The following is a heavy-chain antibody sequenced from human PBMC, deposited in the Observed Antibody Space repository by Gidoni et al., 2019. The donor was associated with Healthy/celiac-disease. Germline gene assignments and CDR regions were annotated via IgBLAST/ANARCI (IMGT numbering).Heavy chain of an antibody. J-gene: IGHJ3*02. D-gene: IGHD2-15*01. CDR3: ARHGGYCSGGSCSKGAFDI. V-gene: IGHV4-39*01. Sequence: QLQLQESGPGLVQPSETLSLTCPVPGGSIRSSSYYWGWIRPPPGKGLEWIGSIYYSGSTYYNPSLKSRVTISVDTSKNQFSLKLSAVTAADTAVYYCARHGGYCSGGSCSKGAFDIWGQGTMVTVSS. CDR2: IYYSGST. CDR1: GGSIRSSSYY.